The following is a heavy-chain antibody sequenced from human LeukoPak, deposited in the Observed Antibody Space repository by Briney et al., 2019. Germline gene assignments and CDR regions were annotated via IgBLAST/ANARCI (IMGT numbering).Heavy chain of an antibody. CDR1: GGSISSYY. CDR2: IYYSGST. CDR3: ARDLGGYCSSTSCYTGSPDY. Sequence: PSETLSLTCTVSGGSISSYYWSWIRQPPGKGLEWIGYIYYSGSTNYNPSLKSRVTISVDTSKNQFSLKLSSVTAADTAVYYCARDLGGYCSSTSCYTGSPDYWGQGTLVTVSS. V-gene: IGHV4-59*01. D-gene: IGHD2-2*02. J-gene: IGHJ4*02.